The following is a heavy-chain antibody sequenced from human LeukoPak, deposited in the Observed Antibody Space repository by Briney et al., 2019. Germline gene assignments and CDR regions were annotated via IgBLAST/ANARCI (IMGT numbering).Heavy chain of an antibody. J-gene: IGHJ6*03. V-gene: IGHV1-18*01. Sequence: WMGWISPYNANTNYAQKLQGRVTMTTDTSTSTAYMELRSLRSDDTAVYYCALTQDYYYMDVWGKGTTVTVSS. CDR2: ISPYNANT. CDR3: ALTQDYYYMDV. D-gene: IGHD4-23*01.